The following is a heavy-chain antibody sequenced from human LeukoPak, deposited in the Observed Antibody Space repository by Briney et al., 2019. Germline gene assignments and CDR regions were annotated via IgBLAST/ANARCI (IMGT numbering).Heavy chain of an antibody. CDR3: ATKDYYGSGSYFSMAFDY. V-gene: IGHV5-51*01. D-gene: IGHD3-10*01. CDR2: IYPGDSDT. Sequence: GESLKISCQVSGYSFTSYWIGWVRQMPGKGLEWMGIIYPGDSDTRYSPSFQGQVTISADKSISTAYLQWSSLKASDTAMYYCATKDYYGSGSYFSMAFDYWGQGTLVTVSS. J-gene: IGHJ4*02. CDR1: GYSFTSYW.